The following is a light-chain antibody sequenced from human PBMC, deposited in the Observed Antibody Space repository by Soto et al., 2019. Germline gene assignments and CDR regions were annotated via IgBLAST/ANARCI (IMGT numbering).Light chain of an antibody. CDR2: GAY. J-gene: IGKJ1*01. V-gene: IGKV3-15*01. CDR1: QYISTS. Sequence: EIVMTQSPVSLYVYPRERASLXCRASQYISTSFAWYQHTTGQAPRLLIXGAYTRATGITQRFSGSGSGTELTLTISSLQSEDSANYYWHHYYNWPPWTFGQGTKV. CDR3: HHYYNWPPWT.